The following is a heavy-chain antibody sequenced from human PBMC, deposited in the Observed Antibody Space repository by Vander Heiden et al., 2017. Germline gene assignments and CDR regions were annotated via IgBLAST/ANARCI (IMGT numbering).Heavy chain of an antibody. V-gene: IGHV4-59*01. CDR3: ARDGAVAGMGSFDY. Sequence: QVQLQESGPGLVKHSETLSITCTVSGGSISTYYWSWIRQPPGKGLEWIGYIYDGGSTNYNPSLKSRVTISVGTSKNQYSLKLSSVTAADTAVYYCARDGAVAGMGSFDYWGQGALVTVSS. J-gene: IGHJ4*02. CDR1: GGSISTYY. D-gene: IGHD6-19*01. CDR2: IYDGGST.